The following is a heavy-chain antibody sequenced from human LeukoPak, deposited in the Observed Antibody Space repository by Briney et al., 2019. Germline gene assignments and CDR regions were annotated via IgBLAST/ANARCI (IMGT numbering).Heavy chain of an antibody. Sequence: GGSLRLSCAASGFTFSSYGMHWVRQAPGKGLEWVAVIWYDGSNKYYADSVKGRFTISRDNSKNTLYLQMNSLRAEDTAVYYCARQYDFWSAMVDYWGQGTLVTVSS. CDR1: GFTFSSYG. CDR2: IWYDGSNK. J-gene: IGHJ4*02. D-gene: IGHD3-3*01. CDR3: ARQYDFWSAMVDY. V-gene: IGHV3-33*01.